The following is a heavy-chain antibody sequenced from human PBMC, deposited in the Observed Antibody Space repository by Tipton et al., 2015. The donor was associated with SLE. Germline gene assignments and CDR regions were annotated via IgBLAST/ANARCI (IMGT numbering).Heavy chain of an antibody. D-gene: IGHD6-13*01. CDR1: GGSITSGSYF. CDR2: LYTSGTI. Sequence: TLSLTCTVSGGSITSGSYFYNWIRQPAGKGLEWIGRLYTSGTIDYNPSLKSRVTISRDTSKRQFSLKLSSVTAADTAVYYCATRGSSSWYFFDYWGQGTLVTVSS. J-gene: IGHJ4*02. V-gene: IGHV4-61*02. CDR3: ATRGSSSWYFFDY.